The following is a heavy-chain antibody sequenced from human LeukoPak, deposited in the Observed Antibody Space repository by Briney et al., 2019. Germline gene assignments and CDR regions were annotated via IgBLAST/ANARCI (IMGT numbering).Heavy chain of an antibody. D-gene: IGHD3-9*01. J-gene: IGHJ4*02. CDR2: ISGRDDST. CDR1: GFTFNNYA. V-gene: IGHV3-23*01. Sequence: PGASLRLSCAASGFTFNNYAMIWVRQVPGKGLEWVSAISGRDDSTYYADSVKGRFTISRDTSKNTLYLQMNSLRAEDTAVYYCTKWGDYDVLTGYYDSDYWGQGTLVTVSS. CDR3: TKWGDYDVLTGYYDSDY.